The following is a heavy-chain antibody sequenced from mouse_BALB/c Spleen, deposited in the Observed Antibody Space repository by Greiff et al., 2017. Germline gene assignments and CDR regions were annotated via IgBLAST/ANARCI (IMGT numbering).Heavy chain of an antibody. CDR3: VWDGAWFAY. D-gene: IGHD4-1*01. J-gene: IGHJ3*01. V-gene: IGHV10-1*02. CDR2: IRSKSNNYAT. Sequence: EVMLVESGGGLVQPKGSLKLSCAASGFTFNTYAMNWVRQAPGKGLEWVARIRSKSNNYATYYADSVKDRFTISRDDSQSMLYLQMNNLKTEDTAMYYCVWDGAWFAYWGQGTLVTVSA. CDR1: GFTFNTYA.